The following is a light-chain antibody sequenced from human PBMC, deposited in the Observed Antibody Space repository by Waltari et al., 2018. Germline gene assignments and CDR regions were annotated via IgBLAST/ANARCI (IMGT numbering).Light chain of an antibody. CDR3: QQGYGTPWT. V-gene: IGKV1-12*01. CDR2: DAS. Sequence: DIQMTQSPSSLSASVGDRVTITCRASQGISSWLVWYQQKPGKAPKLLIYDASILQSGVPSRFRGSGSGTDYTLTISSLQPEDFATYYCQQGYGTPWTFGQGTRVEI. CDR1: QGISSW. J-gene: IGKJ1*01.